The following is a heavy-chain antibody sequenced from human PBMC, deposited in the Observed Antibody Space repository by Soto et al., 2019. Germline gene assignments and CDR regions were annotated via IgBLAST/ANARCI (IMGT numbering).Heavy chain of an antibody. CDR1: GFSLSTTAVG. CDR2: IYWDDDK. V-gene: IGHV2-5*02. J-gene: IGHJ4*02. CDR3: AHLAYAWVLGGFDY. Sequence: QITLKESGPTLVKPTQTLTLTCTFSGFSLSTTAVGVGWIRQPPGRALEWLALIYWDDDKRYSPSLKSRLTNTNHTPKNQVVLTMTNVDPVDTATYYCAHLAYAWVLGGFDYWGQGSLVTVSS. D-gene: IGHD3-16*01.